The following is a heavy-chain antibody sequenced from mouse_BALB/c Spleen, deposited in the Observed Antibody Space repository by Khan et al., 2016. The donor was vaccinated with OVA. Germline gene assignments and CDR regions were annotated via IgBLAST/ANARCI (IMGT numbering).Heavy chain of an antibody. D-gene: IGHD2-14*01. CDR1: GYAFSNYW. CDR2: IYPGDGNT. CDR3: ARSRYDFFAY. V-gene: IGHV1-80*01. Sequence: VQLQESGAELVRPGSSMKLSCKASGYAFSNYWMNWVRQGPGQGLEWIGQIYPGDGNTNYHGKFKDKATLTADKSSSPAYMQLNSLTSEDSAISFCARSRYDFFAYWGQGTLVTVSA. J-gene: IGHJ3*01.